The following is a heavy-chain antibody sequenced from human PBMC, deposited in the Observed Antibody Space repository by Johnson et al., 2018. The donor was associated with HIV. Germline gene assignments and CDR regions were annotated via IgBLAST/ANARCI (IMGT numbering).Heavy chain of an antibody. Sequence: EVQLVESGGGVVQPGRSLRLSCAASGFTVSSDYMTWVRQAPGKGLEWVSIIYSGGSTYYTRSVKGRFTISRDNSKNMLFLQINSLRVEDTAVYYWARVRVGAFDIWGQGTMVTVSS. D-gene: IGHD1-26*01. V-gene: IGHV3-66*02. CDR2: IYSGGST. CDR1: GFTVSSDY. J-gene: IGHJ3*02. CDR3: ARVRVGAFDI.